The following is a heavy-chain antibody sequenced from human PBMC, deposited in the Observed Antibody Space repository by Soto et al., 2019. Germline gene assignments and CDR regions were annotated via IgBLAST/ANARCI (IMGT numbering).Heavy chain of an antibody. CDR3: ARERTAAAGPKNNWFDP. V-gene: IGHV4-39*02. CDR1: GGSISSSSYY. J-gene: IGHJ5*02. D-gene: IGHD6-13*01. Sequence: QLQLQESGPGLVKPSETLSLTCTVSGGSISSSSYYWGWIRQPPGKGLEWIGSIYYSGSTYYNPFLKSRVTISVDTSTNQFSLKLSAVTVADTAVYYCARERTAAAGPKNNWFDPRGQGTLVTVSS. CDR2: IYYSGST.